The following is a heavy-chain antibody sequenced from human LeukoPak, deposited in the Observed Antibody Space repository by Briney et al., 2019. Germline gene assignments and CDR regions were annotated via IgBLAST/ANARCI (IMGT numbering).Heavy chain of an antibody. CDR2: INSDGSST. J-gene: IGHJ6*03. D-gene: IGHD1-26*01. CDR3: ARVSSGSYFGYYYYYMDV. V-gene: IGHV3-74*01. Sequence: GGSLRLSCAASGFTFSDYYMSWIHQAPGKGLVWVSRINSDGSSTSYADSVKGRFTISRDNAKNTLYLQMNSLRAEYTAVYYCARVSSGSYFGYYYYYMDVWDKGTTVTVSS. CDR1: GFTFSDYY.